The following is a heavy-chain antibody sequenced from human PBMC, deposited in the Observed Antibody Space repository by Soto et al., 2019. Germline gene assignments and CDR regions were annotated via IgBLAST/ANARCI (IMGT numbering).Heavy chain of an antibody. CDR3: ARAEVLLWFGELLKNAFDI. Sequence: GGSLRLSCAASGFTFSSYWMHWVRQAPGKGLVWVSRINSDGSSTSYADSVKGRFTISRDNAKNTLYLQMNSLRAEDTAVYYCARAEVLLWFGELLKNAFDIWGQGTMVTVSS. CDR1: GFTFSSYW. CDR2: INSDGSST. J-gene: IGHJ3*02. D-gene: IGHD3-10*01. V-gene: IGHV3-74*01.